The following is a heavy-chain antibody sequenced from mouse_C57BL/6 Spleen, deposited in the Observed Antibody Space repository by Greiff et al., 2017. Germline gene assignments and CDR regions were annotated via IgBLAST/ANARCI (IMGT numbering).Heavy chain of an antibody. Sequence: EVHLVESGGGLVKPGGSLKLSCAASGFTFSDYGMHWVRQAPEKGLEWVAYISSGSSTIYYADTVKGRFTISRDNAKNTLFLQMTSLRSEDTAMYYCARYFGSYAMDYWGQGTSVTVSS. CDR1: GFTFSDYG. J-gene: IGHJ4*01. V-gene: IGHV5-17*01. CDR2: ISSGSSTI. CDR3: ARYFGSYAMDY.